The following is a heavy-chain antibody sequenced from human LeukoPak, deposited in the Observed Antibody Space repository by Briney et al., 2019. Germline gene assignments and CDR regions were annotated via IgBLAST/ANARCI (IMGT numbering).Heavy chain of an antibody. V-gene: IGHV4-39*07. D-gene: IGHD6-19*01. CDR2: IYYTGST. CDR1: GGSIGSNGYY. CDR3: ASNQWPNWYFDL. Sequence: SETLSLTCTVSGGSIGSNGYYWGWIRQPPGKGPEWIGSIYYTGSTFDNPSLKSRVTISVDKSRNQFSLKLTSVTAADTAVYYCASNQWPNWYFDLWGRGTLVTVSS. J-gene: IGHJ2*01.